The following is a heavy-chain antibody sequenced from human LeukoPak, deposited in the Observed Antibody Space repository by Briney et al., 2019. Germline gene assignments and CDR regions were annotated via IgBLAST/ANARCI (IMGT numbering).Heavy chain of an antibody. J-gene: IGHJ4*02. CDR3: AKGHNVWGVTTFDY. CDR2: TNYDGSYT. D-gene: IGHD3-10*01. Sequence: GGSLRLSCVASRYTLSSYWMNWVRQAPGKGLAWVARTNYDGSYTDYADSVKGRFIISRDNAKNTLYLQMNSLRAEDTAVYYCAKGHNVWGVTTFDYWGQGTLVTVSS. CDR1: RYTLSSYW. V-gene: IGHV3-74*01.